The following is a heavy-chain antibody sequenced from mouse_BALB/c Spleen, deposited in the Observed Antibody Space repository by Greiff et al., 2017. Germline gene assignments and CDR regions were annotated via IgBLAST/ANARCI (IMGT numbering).Heavy chain of an antibody. D-gene: IGHD1-1*01. CDR2: INPSSGYT. J-gene: IGHJ3*01. V-gene: IGHV1-4*01. Sequence: QGQLKESGAELARPGASVKMSCKASGYTFTSYTMHWVKQRPGQGLEWIGYINPSSGYTNYNQKFKDKATLTADKSSSTAYMQLSSLTSEDSAVYYCANPGDYYGEDWFAYWGQGTLVTVSA. CDR1: GYTFTSYT. CDR3: ANPGDYYGEDWFAY.